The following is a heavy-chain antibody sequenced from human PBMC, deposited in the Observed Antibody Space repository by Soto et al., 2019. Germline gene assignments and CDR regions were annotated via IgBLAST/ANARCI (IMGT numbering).Heavy chain of an antibody. CDR2: ISYDGTNE. CDR1: GFTFRSYG. D-gene: IGHD3-9*01. J-gene: IGHJ6*02. V-gene: IGHV3-30*18. Sequence: QVQLVESGGGVVQPGRSLRLSCAASGFTFRSYGMHWVRQAPGKGLEWVAVISYDGTNEYYADTVKGRFTISRDNSKNTLFLQMNSLRAEDTADYFCAKSGYPHYYYNYGMDVWGQGTTVTVSS. CDR3: AKSGYPHYYYNYGMDV.